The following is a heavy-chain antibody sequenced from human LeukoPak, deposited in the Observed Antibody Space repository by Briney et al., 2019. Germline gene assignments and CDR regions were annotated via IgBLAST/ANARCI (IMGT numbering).Heavy chain of an antibody. Sequence: ASVKVSCKASGYTFTGYYMHWVRQAPGQGLEWMGRINPNSGGTNYAQKFQGRVTMTRDTSISTAYMELSRLRSEDTAVYYCARGIGGYCSGGSCYYFDYWGQGTLVTVSS. V-gene: IGHV1-2*06. D-gene: IGHD2-15*01. CDR3: ARGIGGYCSGGSCYYFDY. CDR2: INPNSGGT. CDR1: GYTFTGYY. J-gene: IGHJ4*02.